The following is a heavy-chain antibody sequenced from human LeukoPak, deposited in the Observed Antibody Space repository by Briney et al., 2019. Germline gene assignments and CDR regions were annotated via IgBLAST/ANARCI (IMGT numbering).Heavy chain of an antibody. J-gene: IGHJ5*02. V-gene: IGHV4-4*07. D-gene: IGHD1-1*01. Sequence: PSETLSLTCTVSGGSISSYYWSWIRQPAGKGLEWIGRIYTSGSTNYNPSLKSRVTISVDTSKNQFSLKLSSVTAADTAVYYCARDIGLRTGTTFGWFDPWGQGTLVTVSS. CDR1: GGSISSYY. CDR2: IYTSGST. CDR3: ARDIGLRTGTTFGWFDP.